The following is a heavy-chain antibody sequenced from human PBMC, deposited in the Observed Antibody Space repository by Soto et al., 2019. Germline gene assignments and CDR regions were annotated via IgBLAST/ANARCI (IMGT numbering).Heavy chain of an antibody. CDR2: MNPNSGNT. CDR3: ARATLPGIRFDAFDI. V-gene: IGHV1-8*01. J-gene: IGHJ3*02. Sequence: ASVKVSCKASGYTFTSYDINWVRQATGQRLEWMGWMNPNSGNTGYAQKFQGRVTMTRNTSISTAYMELSSLRSEDTAVYYCARATLPGIRFDAFDIWGQGTMVTVSS. CDR1: GYTFTSYD. D-gene: IGHD1-20*01.